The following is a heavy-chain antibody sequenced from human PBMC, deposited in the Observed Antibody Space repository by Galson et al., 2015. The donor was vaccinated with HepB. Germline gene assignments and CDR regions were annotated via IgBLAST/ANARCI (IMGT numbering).Heavy chain of an antibody. D-gene: IGHD6-13*01. V-gene: IGHV4-39*01. CDR3: TRHPPYSISWYSYFPH. J-gene: IGHJ1*01. Sequence: QMQLQESGPGLVKASETLSLTCTVSGGSISSSSYYWSWIRQPPGKGLEWIGSVYYSGSTYYNPSPKSRVTISVDTSKNQFSLRLTSVTAADTAVYYCTRHPPYSISWYSYFPHWGQGTLVTVSS. CDR2: VYYSGST. CDR1: GGSISSSSYY.